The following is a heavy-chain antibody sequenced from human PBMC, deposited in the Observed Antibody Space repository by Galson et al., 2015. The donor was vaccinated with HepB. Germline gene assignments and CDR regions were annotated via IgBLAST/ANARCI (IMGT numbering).Heavy chain of an antibody. Sequence: PALVKPTQTLTLTCTFSGFSLRTSGVGVGWIRQPPGKALEWLALVYWDDDKRFSPSLQSRLTITKDTSRNQVVLTVTNMDPVDTATYYCARRSTGWSFDYWGQGTLVTVSS. CDR3: ARRSTGWSFDY. V-gene: IGHV2-5*02. J-gene: IGHJ4*02. D-gene: IGHD6-19*01. CDR2: VYWDDDK. CDR1: GFSLRTSGVG.